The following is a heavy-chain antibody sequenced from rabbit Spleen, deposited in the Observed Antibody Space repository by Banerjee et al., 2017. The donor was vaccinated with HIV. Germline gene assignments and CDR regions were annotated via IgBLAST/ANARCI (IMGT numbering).Heavy chain of an antibody. CDR1: GFSFSSSDY. CDR3: ARGGSGANGGYCFNL. CDR2: IAGSSSGFT. J-gene: IGHJ4*01. Sequence: QSLEESGGDLVKPGASLTLTCTASGFSFSSSDYMCWVRQAPGKGLEWISCIAGSSSGFTYSATWAKGRFIMSRTSSTTVTLQMTSLTAADTATYFCARGGSGANGGYCFNLWGPGTLVTVS. D-gene: IGHD1-1*01. V-gene: IGHV1S40*01.